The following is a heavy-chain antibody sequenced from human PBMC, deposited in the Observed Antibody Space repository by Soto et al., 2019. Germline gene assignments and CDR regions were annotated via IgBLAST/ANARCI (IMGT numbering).Heavy chain of an antibody. J-gene: IGHJ4*01. D-gene: IGHD3-16*02. CDR2: ISYSGYT. Sequence: SETLSLTCTVSGASINSAAYFWTWIRQRPGEGLEWIGFISYSGYTFQNPSLKSRLLLSVDTSKNQFSLELSFATAADTAVYYCARGPTPSWSSYRFSYFDSWGPGRLVTVSS. CDR3: ARGPTPSWSSYRFSYFDS. CDR1: GASINSAAYF. V-gene: IGHV4-31*03.